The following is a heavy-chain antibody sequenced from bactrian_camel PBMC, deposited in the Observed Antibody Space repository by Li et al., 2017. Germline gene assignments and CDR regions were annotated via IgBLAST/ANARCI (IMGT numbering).Heavy chain of an antibody. Sequence: HVQLVESGGGSMQAGGSLRLSCAASGFTFSTYYMNWVRQAPGKGLEWVSSIVSNGGSTAYADSLEGRFTISKDNDKNILYLQMDHLEVEDTALYRCGASWDVTAPAYLGRIAYPWSGYWGEGTQVTVS. J-gene: IGHJ6*01. D-gene: IGHD1*01. CDR2: IVSNGGST. CDR3: GASWDVTAPAYLGRIAYPWSGY. CDR1: GFTFSTYY. V-gene: IGHV3S6*01.